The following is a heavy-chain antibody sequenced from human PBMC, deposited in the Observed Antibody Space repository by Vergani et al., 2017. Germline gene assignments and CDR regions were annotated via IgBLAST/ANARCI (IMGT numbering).Heavy chain of an antibody. CDR2: IYSGGST. V-gene: IGHV3-53*02. D-gene: IGHD5-18*01. Sequence: EVQLVETGGGLIQPGGSLRLSCAASGFTVSSNYMSWVRQAPGKGLEWVSVIYSGGSTYYADSVKGRFTISRDNSKNTLYLQMNSLRAEDTAVYYCARGKRRVDTSNWFDPWGQGTLVTVSS. CDR1: GFTVSSNY. J-gene: IGHJ5*02. CDR3: ARGKRRVDTSNWFDP.